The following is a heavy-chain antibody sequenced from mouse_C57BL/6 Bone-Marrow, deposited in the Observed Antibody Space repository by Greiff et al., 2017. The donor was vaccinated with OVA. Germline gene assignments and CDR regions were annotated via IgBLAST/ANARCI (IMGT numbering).Heavy chain of an antibody. J-gene: IGHJ4*01. D-gene: IGHD1-1*01. Sequence: EVKLMESGGGLVQPGGSLSLSCAASGFTFTDYYMSWVRQPPGKALEWLGFIRNKANGYTTEYSASVKGRFTISRDNSQSILYLQMNALRAEDSATYDCARYETYGSSNYAMDYWGQGTSVTVSS. V-gene: IGHV7-3*01. CDR3: ARYETYGSSNYAMDY. CDR1: GFTFTDYY. CDR2: IRNKANGYTT.